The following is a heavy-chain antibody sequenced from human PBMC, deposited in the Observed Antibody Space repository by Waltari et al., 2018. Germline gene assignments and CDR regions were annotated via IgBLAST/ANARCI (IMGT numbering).Heavy chain of an antibody. CDR1: GFPLRGYP. Sequence: EVQLVESGGDLVQPGGSLRLSCAASGFPLRGYPMNWVRQAPGKGLEWISYMSGTGKTIYYADSVKGRFTISRDNAQNSLFLQMNSLRVEDTAVYYCARVSGFRIATEAVFDYWGQGTLVTVSA. J-gene: IGHJ4*02. D-gene: IGHD6-13*01. CDR2: MSGTGKTI. CDR3: ARVSGFRIATEAVFDY. V-gene: IGHV3-48*03.